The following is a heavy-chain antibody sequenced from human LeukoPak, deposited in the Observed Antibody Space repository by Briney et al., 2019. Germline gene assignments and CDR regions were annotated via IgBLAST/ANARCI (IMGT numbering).Heavy chain of an antibody. D-gene: IGHD5-18*01. J-gene: IGHJ4*02. V-gene: IGHV5-51*01. CDR3: ARQVARGYSYLVY. CDR2: IYPGDSDT. CDR1: GYSFTSYW. Sequence: GESLKISCKGSGYSFTSYWIGWVRQMPGNGLEWMGLIYPGDSDTKYSPSFQGQVTISADKSISTAYVQWSSLKASDTAMYYCARQVARGYSYLVYWGQGTLVTVSS.